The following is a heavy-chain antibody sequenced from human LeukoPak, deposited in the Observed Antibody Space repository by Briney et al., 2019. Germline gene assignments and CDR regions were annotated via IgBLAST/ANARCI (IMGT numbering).Heavy chain of an antibody. CDR1: GYTLSKLS. CDR3: ATGIQLSPAASFYFDY. V-gene: IGHV1-24*01. J-gene: IGHJ4*02. Sequence: ASVKVSCKVSGYTLSKLSMHWVRQAPGKGLEWMGGFDPGAGETIYAQRFQGRLTVTEDIFTDTANMELSSLRSEDAAVYYCATGIQLSPAASFYFDYWGQGTLVTVSP. CDR2: FDPGAGET. D-gene: IGHD5-18*01.